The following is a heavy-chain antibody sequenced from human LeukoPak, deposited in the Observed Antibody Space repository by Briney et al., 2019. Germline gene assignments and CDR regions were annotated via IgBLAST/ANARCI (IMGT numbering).Heavy chain of an antibody. J-gene: IGHJ1*01. D-gene: IGHD3-22*01. CDR1: GGSISSYY. Sequence: SETLSLTCTVSGGSISSYYWSWIRQPPRKGLEWIGYIYYSGSTNYNPSLKSRVTISVDTSKNQFSLKLSSVTAADTAVYYCARMVDHYGSSGYSEYFQHWGQGTLVTVSS. CDR2: IYYSGST. V-gene: IGHV4-59*01. CDR3: ARMVDHYGSSGYSEYFQH.